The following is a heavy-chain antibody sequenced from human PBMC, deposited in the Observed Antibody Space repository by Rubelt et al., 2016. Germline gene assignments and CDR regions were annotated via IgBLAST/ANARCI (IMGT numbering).Heavy chain of an antibody. J-gene: IGHJ4*02. V-gene: IGHV3-21*01. CDR2: IVYSGDSQ. CDR1: GFTFNNYA. CDR3: ARDGSEWSRDY. D-gene: IGHD1-26*01. Sequence: EVPLLESGGDLVQPGGSLRLSCAASGFTFNNYAMNWVRQAPGKGLEWVSTIVYSGDSQYYADSVKGRFTISRDNARNLLFLQMNNLRADDTAVYYCARDGSEWSRDYWGPGTLVTVSS.